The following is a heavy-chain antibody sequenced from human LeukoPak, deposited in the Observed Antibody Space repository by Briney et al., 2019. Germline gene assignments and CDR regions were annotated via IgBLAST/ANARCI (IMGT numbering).Heavy chain of an antibody. Sequence: ASVKVSCKASGYTFTIYGISWVRQAPGQGLEWMGWISAYNGNTNYAQKLQGRVTITTDTSTSTAYMELRSLRSDDTAVYYCARGLAYYYDSSGYYGRWFDPWGQGTLVTVSS. CDR3: ARGLAYYYDSSGYYGRWFDP. J-gene: IGHJ5*02. V-gene: IGHV1-18*01. CDR1: GYTFTIYG. D-gene: IGHD3-22*01. CDR2: ISAYNGNT.